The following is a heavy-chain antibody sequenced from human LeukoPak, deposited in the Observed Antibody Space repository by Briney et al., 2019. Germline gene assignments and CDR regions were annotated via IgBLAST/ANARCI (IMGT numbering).Heavy chain of an antibody. V-gene: IGHV3-23*01. D-gene: IGHD1-26*01. CDR1: GFTFSSYA. CDR3: AKDLSVVGATSYYFDY. CDR2: ISGSGGST. Sequence: GGSLRLSCAASGFTFSSYAMSWVRQAPGKGLEWVSAISGSGGSTYYADSVKGRFTISRDNSKNTLYLQMNSLRAEDTAVYYCAKDLSVVGATSYYFDYWGQGTPVTVSS. J-gene: IGHJ4*02.